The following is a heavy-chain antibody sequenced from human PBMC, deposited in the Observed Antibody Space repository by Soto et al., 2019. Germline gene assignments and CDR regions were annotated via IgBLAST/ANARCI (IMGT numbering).Heavy chain of an antibody. Sequence: GVSVKVSCKESGYTFTSYDINWVRQATGQGLERMGWMNPNSGNTGYAQKFQGRVTMTRNTSISTAYMELSSLRSEDTAVYYCARAGTLLWFGELLDGYYYYMDVWGKGTTVTVSS. CDR2: MNPNSGNT. CDR1: GYTFTSYD. J-gene: IGHJ6*03. D-gene: IGHD3-10*01. CDR3: ARAGTLLWFGELLDGYYYYMDV. V-gene: IGHV1-8*01.